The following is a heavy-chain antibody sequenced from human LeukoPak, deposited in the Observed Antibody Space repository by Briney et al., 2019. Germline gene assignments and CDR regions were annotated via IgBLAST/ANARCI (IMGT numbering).Heavy chain of an antibody. CDR1: GFTFDDYA. V-gene: IGHV3-9*01. J-gene: IGHJ4*02. Sequence: GGSLRLSCAASGFTFDDYAMHWVRQAPGKGLEWVSGISWNSGSIGYADSVKGRFTISRDNAKNSLYLQMNSLRAEDTALYYCATGSGSYYYFDYWGQGTLVTVSS. D-gene: IGHD1-26*01. CDR3: ATGSGSYYYFDY. CDR2: ISWNSGSI.